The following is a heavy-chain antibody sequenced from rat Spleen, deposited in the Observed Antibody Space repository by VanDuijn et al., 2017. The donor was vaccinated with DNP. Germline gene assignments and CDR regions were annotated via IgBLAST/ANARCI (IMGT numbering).Heavy chain of an antibody. J-gene: IGHJ3*01. CDR3: ARPIYNNHGGFAY. V-gene: IGHV5-17*01. CDR1: GFTFSDYA. CDR2: IIYDGSST. Sequence: EVQLVESGGGLVQPGNSLKLSCAASGFTFSDYAMAWVRQSPKKGLEWVATIIYDGSSTYYRDSVKGRFTISRDNAKSTLYLQMDSLRSEDMATYYCARPIYNNHGGFAYWGQGTLVTVSS. D-gene: IGHD1-10*01.